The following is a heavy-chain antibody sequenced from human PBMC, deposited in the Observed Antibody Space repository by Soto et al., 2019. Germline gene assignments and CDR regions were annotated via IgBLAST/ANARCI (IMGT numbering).Heavy chain of an antibody. V-gene: IGHV3-30-3*01. CDR3: ASAQGYYYGMDV. Sequence: QVQLVESGGGVVQPGRSLRLSCAASGFTFSSYALHWVRQAPGKGLEWVAFISYDGSNTYYADSVKGRFTISRDNSKHALYLQMRSLRAEDTAVYYCASAQGYYYGMDVWCQGTTVTVSS. CDR1: GFTFSSYA. CDR2: ISYDGSNT. J-gene: IGHJ6*02.